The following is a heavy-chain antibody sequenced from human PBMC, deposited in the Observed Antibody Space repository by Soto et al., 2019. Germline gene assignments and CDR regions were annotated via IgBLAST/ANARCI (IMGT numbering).Heavy chain of an antibody. CDR3: AKDRIMDSTTFWGMDV. CDR2: IIGSGGRT. Sequence: GGSLRLSCAASGFTFSSYAMSWVRQAPGKGLEWVSAIIGSGGRTYYADSVKGRFTISRDNSKNTLYLQMNSLRVEDTAVYYCAKDRIMDSTTFWGMDVWGQGTTVTVSS. J-gene: IGHJ6*02. CDR1: GFTFSSYA. V-gene: IGHV3-23*01. D-gene: IGHD3-16*01.